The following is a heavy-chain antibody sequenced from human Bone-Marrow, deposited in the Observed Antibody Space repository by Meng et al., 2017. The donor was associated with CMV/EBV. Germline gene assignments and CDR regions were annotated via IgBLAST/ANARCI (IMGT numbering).Heavy chain of an antibody. J-gene: IGHJ6*02. V-gene: IGHV3-9*01. D-gene: IGHD6-13*01. CDR2: ISWKSGSI. CDR3: AKDMGSTSWYRGSEARGLFVRGMDV. Sequence: SLKISWASSGFTFDDYAMHWVRQAPGKGLEWVSGISWKSGSIGYADSVKGRITIPRDNSQNTLYPQMIGMRAEDTALYYSAKDMGSTSWYRGSEARGLFVRGMDVWGQGTTVTVSS. CDR1: GFTFDDYA.